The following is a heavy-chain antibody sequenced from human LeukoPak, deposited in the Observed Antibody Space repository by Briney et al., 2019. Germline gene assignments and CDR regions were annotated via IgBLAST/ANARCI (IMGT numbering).Heavy chain of an antibody. Sequence: PGGSLRLSCAASGFTFSSYEMNWVRQAPGKGLEWVSYISSSGTLMFYSDSVKGRFTISRDNASVSLQMNSLRAEDTALYYCARSITDYGDYDSPFFDYWGQGTLVTVSS. CDR2: ISSSGTLM. J-gene: IGHJ4*02. V-gene: IGHV3-48*03. CDR3: ARSITDYGDYDSPFFDY. CDR1: GFTFSSYE. D-gene: IGHD4-17*01.